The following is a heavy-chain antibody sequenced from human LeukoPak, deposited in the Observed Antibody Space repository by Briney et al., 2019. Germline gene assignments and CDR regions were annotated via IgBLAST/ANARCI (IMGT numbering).Heavy chain of an antibody. CDR3: ASCCSGDPDGFDI. Sequence: ASVKVSCKASGYTFTRYYMHWLRQAPGQGLEWMGIINTGDGSTTYAQKFQGRVTMTRDTSTSTVYMEVSSLRSEDTAVYYCASCCSGDPDGFDIWGQGTMVTVSS. D-gene: IGHD2-15*01. CDR1: GYTFTRYY. CDR2: INTGDGST. V-gene: IGHV1-46*01. J-gene: IGHJ3*02.